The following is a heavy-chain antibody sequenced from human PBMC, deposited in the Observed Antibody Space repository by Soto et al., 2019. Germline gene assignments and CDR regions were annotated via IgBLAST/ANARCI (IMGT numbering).Heavy chain of an antibody. CDR2: INSYNGNT. Sequence: QVQLVQSGAEVKTPGASVKVSCKASGYTFTNYGITWVRQAPGQGLEWMGWINSYNGNTHYAQKLQGRVTMTTDTSTSTAYMELRSLRSDDTAVYYCARDMVTIFGVVIKDWGQGTLVTVSS. V-gene: IGHV1-18*01. CDR3: ARDMVTIFGVVIKD. D-gene: IGHD3-3*01. CDR1: GYTFTNYG. J-gene: IGHJ4*02.